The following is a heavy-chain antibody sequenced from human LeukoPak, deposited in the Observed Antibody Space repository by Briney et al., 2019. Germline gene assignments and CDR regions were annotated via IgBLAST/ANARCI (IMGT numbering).Heavy chain of an antibody. J-gene: IGHJ6*02. CDR3: AKANRDHLSHYYGVDV. CDR2: IRHDGTET. V-gene: IGHV3-30*02. CDR1: VFSFSSYV. D-gene: IGHD3-10*01. Sequence: GGSLRLSCAASVFSFSSYVMHWLRQAPGKGPESVALIRHDGTETYHAESVRGRVTISTDDSQSTFYMQMNTVRAENTALCYTAKANRDHLSHYYGVDVWGPGTTV.